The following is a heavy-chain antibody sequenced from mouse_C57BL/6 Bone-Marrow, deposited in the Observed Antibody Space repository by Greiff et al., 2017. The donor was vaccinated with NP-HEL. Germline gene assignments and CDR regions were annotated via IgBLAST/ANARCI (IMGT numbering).Heavy chain of an antibody. CDR1: GFTFSDFY. V-gene: IGHV7-1*01. CDR2: SRNKANDYTT. D-gene: IGHD2-14*01. Sequence: EVKLVESGGGLVQSGRSLRLSCATSGFTFSDFYMEWVRQAPGKGLEWIAASRNKANDYTTEYSASVKGRFIVSRDTSQSILYLQMNALRAEDTAIYYCARDGGTDWYFDVWGTGTTVTVSS. CDR3: ARDGGTDWYFDV. J-gene: IGHJ1*03.